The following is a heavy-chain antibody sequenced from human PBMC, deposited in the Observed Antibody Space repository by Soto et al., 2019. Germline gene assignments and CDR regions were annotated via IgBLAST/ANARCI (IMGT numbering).Heavy chain of an antibody. J-gene: IGHJ6*02. D-gene: IGHD2-15*01. Sequence: GGSLRLSCAASGFTFSSYAMSWVRQAPGKGLEWVSAISGSGGSTYYADSVKGRFTISRDNSKNTLYLQMNSLRAEDTAVYYCAKYDVVSLTYYYYYYGMDVWGQGTTVTVSS. CDR3: AKYDVVSLTYYYYYYGMDV. CDR1: GFTFSSYA. CDR2: ISGSGGST. V-gene: IGHV3-23*01.